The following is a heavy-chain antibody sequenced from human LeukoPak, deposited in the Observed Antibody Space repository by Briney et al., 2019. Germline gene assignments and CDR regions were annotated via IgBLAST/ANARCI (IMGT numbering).Heavy chain of an antibody. V-gene: IGHV1-69*06. CDR2: IIPIFGTA. J-gene: IGHJ4*02. Sequence: WASVKVSCKASGGTFSSYAISWVRQAPGQGLEWMGGIIPIFGTANYAQKFQGRVTITADKSTSTAYMELSSLRSEDTAVYYCAREVAAAGNDYWGQGTLVTVSS. D-gene: IGHD6-13*01. CDR1: GGTFSSYA. CDR3: AREVAAAGNDY.